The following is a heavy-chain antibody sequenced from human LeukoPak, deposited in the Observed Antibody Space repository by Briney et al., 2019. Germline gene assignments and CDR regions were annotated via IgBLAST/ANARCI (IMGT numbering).Heavy chain of an antibody. J-gene: IGHJ5*02. D-gene: IGHD2-15*01. CDR1: GGSIRSSNW. Sequence: PSGTLSLTCTVSGGSIRSSNWWTWVRQPPGKGLEWIGEIYYSGSTNYNSSLKSRVTISVDKSKNQFSLKLSSVTAADTAVYYCARAGYCSGGSCYINRWFDPWGQGTLVTVSS. V-gene: IGHV4-4*02. CDR2: IYYSGST. CDR3: ARAGYCSGGSCYINRWFDP.